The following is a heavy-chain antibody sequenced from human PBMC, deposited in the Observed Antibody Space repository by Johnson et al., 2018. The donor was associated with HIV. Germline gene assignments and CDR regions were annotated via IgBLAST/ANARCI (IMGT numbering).Heavy chain of an antibody. J-gene: IGHJ3*02. CDR1: GFTFDDYG. CDR3: ARGDGSGSTGAFDI. V-gene: IGHV3-20*01. CDR2: INWNGGST. Sequence: VQLVESGGVVVQPGGSLRLSCAASGFTFDDYGMSWVRQAPGKGLEWVSGINWNGGSTGYADSVKGRFTISRDNAKNSLYLQMNSLRDEDTALYHCARGDGSGSTGAFDIWGQGTMVTVSS. D-gene: IGHD3-10*01.